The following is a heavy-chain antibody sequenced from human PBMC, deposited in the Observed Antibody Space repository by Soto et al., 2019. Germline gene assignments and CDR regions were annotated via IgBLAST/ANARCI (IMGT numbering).Heavy chain of an antibody. CDR1: GFTFSSYA. CDR3: AKDPNYDFWSGYNFDP. CDR2: ISGSGGST. Sequence: PGGSLRLSCAASGFTFSSYAMSWVRQAPGKGLEWVSAISGSGGSTYYADSVKGRFTISRDNSKNTLYLQMNSLRAEDTAVYYCAKDPNYDFWSGYNFDPWGQGTXVTVSS. J-gene: IGHJ5*02. V-gene: IGHV3-23*01. D-gene: IGHD3-3*01.